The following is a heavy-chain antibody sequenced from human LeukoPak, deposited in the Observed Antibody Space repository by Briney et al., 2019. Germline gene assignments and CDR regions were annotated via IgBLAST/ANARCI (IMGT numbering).Heavy chain of an antibody. Sequence: ASVKVSCKASGYTLTPYYIYWVRQAPGQGREWMGRINPNSGGTDYAQNFQGRVTMTRDTSISTAYMELSRLRSDDTAVYYCARGYCSGGTCYLVENWLDPWGQGTLVTVSS. CDR3: ARGYCSGGTCYLVENWLDP. D-gene: IGHD2-15*01. CDR2: INPNSGGT. CDR1: GYTLTPYY. J-gene: IGHJ5*02. V-gene: IGHV1-2*06.